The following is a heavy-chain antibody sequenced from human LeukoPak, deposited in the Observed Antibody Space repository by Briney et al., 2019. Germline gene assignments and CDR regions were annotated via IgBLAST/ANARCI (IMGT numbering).Heavy chain of an antibody. CDR2: IGTTSGSI. CDR3: AKGIRSSTWFMGGALIDY. CDR1: GFSFSSYN. J-gene: IGHJ4*02. V-gene: IGHV3-48*01. Sequence: SGGSLRLSCAASGFSFSSYNMNWVRQAPGKGLEWVSYIGTTSGSINYADSVKGRFTISRDNAKNSLYLQMNSLRAEDTAVYYCAKGIRSSTWFMGGALIDYWGQGTLVTVSS. D-gene: IGHD6-13*01.